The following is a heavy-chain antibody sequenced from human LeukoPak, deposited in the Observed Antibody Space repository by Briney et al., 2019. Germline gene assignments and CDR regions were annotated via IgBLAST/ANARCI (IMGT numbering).Heavy chain of an antibody. CDR3: ARDQPDKSHQYVWGSYRHTGAWRGFDY. CDR1: GFTFSSYA. D-gene: IGHD3-16*02. Sequence: PGGSLRLSCAASGFTFSSYAMSWVRQAPGKGLEWVSAISGSGGSTYYADSVKGRFTISRDNAKNSLYLQMNSLRDEDTAVYYCARDQPDKSHQYVWGSYRHTGAWRGFDYWGQGTLVTVSS. V-gene: IGHV3-23*01. J-gene: IGHJ4*02. CDR2: ISGSGGST.